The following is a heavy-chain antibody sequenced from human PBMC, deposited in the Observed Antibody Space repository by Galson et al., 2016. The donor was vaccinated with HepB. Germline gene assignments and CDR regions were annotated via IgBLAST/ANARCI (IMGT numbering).Heavy chain of an antibody. V-gene: IGHV5-51*01. J-gene: IGHJ4*02. D-gene: IGHD3-10*01. CDR3: ARSTMVRGVTMPFDY. Sequence: QSGAEVKKPGESLTISCKGSGYSFTSYWIGWVRQMPGKGLEWMGIIYPGDSDTRYSPSFQGQVTISADKSNTTAYLQWSSLEASDTAIYYCARSTMVRGVTMPFDYWGQGTLVTVSS. CDR2: IYPGDSDT. CDR1: GYSFTSYW.